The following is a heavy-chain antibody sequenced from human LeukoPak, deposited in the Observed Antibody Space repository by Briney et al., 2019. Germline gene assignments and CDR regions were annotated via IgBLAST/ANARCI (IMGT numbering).Heavy chain of an antibody. CDR2: ISSSGSTI. CDR3: ARTLREIFGVGSSSFDP. Sequence: PGGSLRLSCAASGFTFSSYEMNWVRQAPGKGLEWVSYISSSGSTIYYADSVKGRCTISRDNAKNSLYLQMNSLRAEDTAVYYCARTLREIFGVGSSSFDPWGQGTLVTVSS. J-gene: IGHJ5*02. V-gene: IGHV3-48*03. CDR1: GFTFSSYE. D-gene: IGHD3-3*01.